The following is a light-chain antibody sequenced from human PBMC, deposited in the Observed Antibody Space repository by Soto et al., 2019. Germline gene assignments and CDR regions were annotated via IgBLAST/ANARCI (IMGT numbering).Light chain of an antibody. J-gene: IGKJ4*01. CDR1: QRVSSN. Sequence: EILMTQSPATLSVSPGERATLSCRASQRVSSNLAWYKQKPGQTPKLLIYVASTRANGIPARFSGSGSGTEFTLTISSLESEDFAVYYCQQYNVWPLTFGGGTNVEFK. CDR3: QQYNVWPLT. V-gene: IGKV3-15*01. CDR2: VAS.